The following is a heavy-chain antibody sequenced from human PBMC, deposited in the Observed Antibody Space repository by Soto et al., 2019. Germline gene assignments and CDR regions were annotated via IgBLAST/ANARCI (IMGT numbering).Heavy chain of an antibody. CDR2: ISTYNGAT. CDR3: AREGVAPYYSYGMDV. J-gene: IGHJ6*02. D-gene: IGHD5-12*01. V-gene: IGHV1-18*01. CDR1: GYTFTRSG. Sequence: QVQLVQSGAGVKKPGASVKVSCKASGYTFTRSGISWVRQAPGQGLEWMGWISTYNGATNYAQTFQGRVSMTTDTSTNTVHMELRSPSSDDTAAYYCAREGVAPYYSYGMDVWGQGTPVSAAS.